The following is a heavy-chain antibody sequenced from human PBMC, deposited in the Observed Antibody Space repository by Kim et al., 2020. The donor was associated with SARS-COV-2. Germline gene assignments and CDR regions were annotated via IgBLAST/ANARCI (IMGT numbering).Heavy chain of an antibody. CDR1: GFTFSNAW. J-gene: IGHJ4*02. CDR3: TTDGSPLALYCSGGSCYLRPGDY. V-gene: IGHV3-15*01. D-gene: IGHD2-15*01. CDR2: IKSKTDGGTT. Sequence: GGSLRLSCAASGFTFSNAWMSWVRQAPGNGLEWVGRIKSKTDGGTTDYAAPVKGRFTISRDDSKNTLYLQINSLKTEDTAVYYCTTDGSPLALYCSGGSCYLRPGDYWGQGTLVTVSS.